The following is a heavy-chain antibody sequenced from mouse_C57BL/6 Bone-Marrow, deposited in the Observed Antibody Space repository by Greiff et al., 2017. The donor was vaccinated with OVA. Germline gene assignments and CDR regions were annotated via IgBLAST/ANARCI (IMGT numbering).Heavy chain of an antibody. CDR1: GYAFSSSW. CDR2: IYPGDGDT. J-gene: IGHJ4*01. Sequence: QVQLKESGPELVKPGASVKISCKASGYAFSSSWMNWVKQRPGKGLEWIGRIYPGDGDTNYNGKFKGKATLTADKSSSTAYMQLRSLTSEESAVFYCARQEGLSMDYWGQGTSVSVSS. CDR3: ARQEGLSMDY. D-gene: IGHD6-5*01. V-gene: IGHV1-82*01.